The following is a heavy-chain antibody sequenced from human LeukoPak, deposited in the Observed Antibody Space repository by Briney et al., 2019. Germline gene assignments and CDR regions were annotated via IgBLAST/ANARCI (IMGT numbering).Heavy chain of an antibody. D-gene: IGHD3-22*01. CDR3: ARDTYDSSGYYAPFDY. V-gene: IGHV4-61*01. CDR2: IYYSGST. J-gene: IGHJ4*02. Sequence: SETLSLTCTVSGGSISSSSYYWGWIRQPPGKGLEWIGYIYYSGSTNYNPSLKSRVTISVDTSKNQFSLKLSSVTAADTAVYYCARDTYDSSGYYAPFDYWGQGTLVTVSS. CDR1: GGSISSSSYY.